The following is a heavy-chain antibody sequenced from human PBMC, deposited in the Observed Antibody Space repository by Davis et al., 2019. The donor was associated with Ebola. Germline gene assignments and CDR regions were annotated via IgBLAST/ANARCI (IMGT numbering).Heavy chain of an antibody. CDR2: IYYSGST. J-gene: IGHJ6*02. V-gene: IGHV4-59*01. CDR3: AREDTAMVTWAYYYYGMDV. D-gene: IGHD5-18*01. Sequence: MPSETLSLTCTVSGGSISSYYWSWIRQPPGKGLEWIGYIYYSGSTNYNPSLKSRVTISVDTSKNQFSLKLSSVTAADTAVYYCAREDTAMVTWAYYYYGMDVWGQGTTVTVSS. CDR1: GGSISSYY.